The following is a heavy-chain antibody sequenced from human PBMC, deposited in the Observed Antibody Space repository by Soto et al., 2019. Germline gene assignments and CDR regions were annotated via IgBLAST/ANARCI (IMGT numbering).Heavy chain of an antibody. Sequence: GSLRLSCAASGFTFSSYGMHWVRQAPGKGLEWVAVIWYDGSNKYYADSVKGRFTISRDNSKNTLYLQMNSLRAEDTAVYYCARAPSIGAYYFDYWGQGTLVTVSS. CDR3: ARAPSIGAYYFDY. CDR1: GFTFSSYG. V-gene: IGHV3-33*01. J-gene: IGHJ4*02. D-gene: IGHD6-6*01. CDR2: IWYDGSNK.